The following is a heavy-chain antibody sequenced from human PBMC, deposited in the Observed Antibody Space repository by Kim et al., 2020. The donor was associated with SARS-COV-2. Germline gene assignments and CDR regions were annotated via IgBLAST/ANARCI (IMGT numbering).Heavy chain of an antibody. D-gene: IGHD1-26*01. Sequence: GGSLRLSCAASGFTFDDYAMHWVRQAPGKGLEWVSGISGSSGSIGYADSVKGRFTISRDNAKNSLYLQMNSLRAEDTALYYCAKDMGGLTVGAIGYWGQGTLVTLSS. J-gene: IGHJ4*02. CDR1: GFTFDDYA. V-gene: IGHV3-9*01. CDR3: AKDMGGLTVGAIGY. CDR2: ISGSSGSI.